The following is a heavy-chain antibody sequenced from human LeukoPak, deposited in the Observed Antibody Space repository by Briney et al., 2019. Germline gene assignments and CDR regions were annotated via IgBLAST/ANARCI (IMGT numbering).Heavy chain of an antibody. CDR2: IYNSGRT. CDR3: ARFHSDRSGWYVFWYFDP. D-gene: IGHD6-19*01. Sequence: SETLSLTCTVSGSISGYYWSWIRQPPGKGLEWIGYIYNSGRTNYNPSLESRVTISVDTSKNQFSLKPNSVPAADTAVYYCARFHSDRSGWYVFWYFDPWGRGTLVTVSS. V-gene: IGHV4-4*09. CDR1: GSISGYY. J-gene: IGHJ2*01.